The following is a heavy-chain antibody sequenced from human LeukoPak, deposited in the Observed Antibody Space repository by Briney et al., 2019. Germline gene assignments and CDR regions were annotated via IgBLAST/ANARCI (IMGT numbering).Heavy chain of an antibody. J-gene: IGHJ4*02. CDR1: GFTFSTYW. V-gene: IGHV3-7*01. D-gene: IGHD3-22*01. Sequence: GGSLRLSCAASGFTFSTYWMSWVRQAPGKGLEWVANINQDGSEKYSVDSVKGRFTISRDNAKSSLYLQMNSLRANDTAVYYCARDRALYDSRRGYYYTEDDYWGQGTLVTVSS. CDR3: ARDRALYDSRRGYYYTEDDY. CDR2: INQDGSEK.